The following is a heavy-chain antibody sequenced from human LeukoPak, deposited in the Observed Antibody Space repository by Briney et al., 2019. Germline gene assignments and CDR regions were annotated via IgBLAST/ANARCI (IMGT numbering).Heavy chain of an antibody. Sequence: ASVKVSCKASGYTFIGYHIHWVRQSPGQRLEWMGWINANSGGTNYAQKFQGRVTMTRDTSISTAYMELSRLTSDDTAVYYCARGYDYIWGSYRPWGQEALVTVSS. J-gene: IGHJ5*02. CDR3: ARGYDYIWGSYRP. CDR1: GYTFIGYH. V-gene: IGHV1-2*02. CDR2: INANSGGT. D-gene: IGHD3-16*02.